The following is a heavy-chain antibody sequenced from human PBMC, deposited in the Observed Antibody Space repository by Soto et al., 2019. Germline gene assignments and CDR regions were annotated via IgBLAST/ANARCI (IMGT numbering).Heavy chain of an antibody. Sequence: EVQLLESGGGSVQPGKSLRLSCAASGFTFSSYDMSWVRQAPGKGLEWVSVISGSGGSTYYADSVKGRFTISRDNSKNTLYLQMNNLRAEDTAVYYCAKGLPERRSAYYRYNWFDPWGQGTLVTVSS. V-gene: IGHV3-23*01. CDR2: ISGSGGST. CDR1: GFTFSSYD. D-gene: IGHD3-3*01. CDR3: AKGLPERRSAYYRYNWFDP. J-gene: IGHJ5*02.